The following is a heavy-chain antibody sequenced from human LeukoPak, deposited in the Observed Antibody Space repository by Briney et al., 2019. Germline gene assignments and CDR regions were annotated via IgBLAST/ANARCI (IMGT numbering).Heavy chain of an antibody. Sequence: PGGSLRLSCAASGFTFSNYWMNWVRQAPGKGLEWVANIKQDGSAKYYVDSVKGRFTISRDNAKNSLYLQMNSLGAEDTAVYYCARTIREQWLTIDYWGQGTLVTFYS. CDR3: ARTIREQWLTIDY. V-gene: IGHV3-7*04. J-gene: IGHJ4*02. D-gene: IGHD6-19*01. CDR2: IKQDGSAK. CDR1: GFTFSNYW.